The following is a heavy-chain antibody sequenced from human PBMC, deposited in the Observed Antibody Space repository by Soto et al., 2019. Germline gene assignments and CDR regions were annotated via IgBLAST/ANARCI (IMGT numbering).Heavy chain of an antibody. D-gene: IGHD3-3*01. CDR2: ISAYNGNT. CDR3: AKNPNDFWSGYYYYYYYYMDV. Sequence: ASVKVSCKASGYTFTNYGITWVRQAPGQGLEWMGWISAYNGNTHYTQRLQGRVTMTTDTSTSTAYMELRGLRSDDTAVYYCAKNPNDFWSGYYYYYYYYMDVWGKGTTVTVSS. V-gene: IGHV1-18*01. J-gene: IGHJ6*03. CDR1: GYTFTNYG.